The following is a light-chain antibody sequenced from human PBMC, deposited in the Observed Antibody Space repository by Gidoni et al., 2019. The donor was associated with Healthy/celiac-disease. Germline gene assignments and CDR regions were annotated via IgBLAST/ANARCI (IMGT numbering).Light chain of an antibody. V-gene: IGLV2-14*01. J-gene: IGLJ1*01. CDR2: EVS. CDR3: SSYTSSSPYV. Sequence: QSALTQPASVSGSPGQSITISCTGTSSDVGCYHYVSWYQQHPGKAPNLMIYEVSNRPSGVSNRFSGSKSGNSASLTISGLQAEDEADYYCSSYTSSSPYVFGTGTKVTVL. CDR1: SSDVGCYHY.